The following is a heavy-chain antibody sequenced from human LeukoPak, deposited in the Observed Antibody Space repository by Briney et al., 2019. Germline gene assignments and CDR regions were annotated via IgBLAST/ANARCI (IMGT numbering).Heavy chain of an antibody. D-gene: IGHD3-10*01. CDR2: IYYSGST. CDR1: GGSISSSSYY. Sequence: SETLSLTCTVSGGSISSSSYYWGWIRQPPGKGLEWIGNIYYSGSTYYNPSLKSRVTMSVDTSKNQFSLKLSSVTAADTAVYYCARYYYGSGSYYYFDSWGQGTLVTVSS. CDR3: ARYYYGSGSYYYFDS. J-gene: IGHJ4*02. V-gene: IGHV4-39*01.